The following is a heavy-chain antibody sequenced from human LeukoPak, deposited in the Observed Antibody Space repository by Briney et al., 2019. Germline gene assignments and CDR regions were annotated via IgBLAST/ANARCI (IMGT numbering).Heavy chain of an antibody. Sequence: GGSLRLSCVASGFTFSNYWMHWVRQAPGKGLEWVSVLQSGGSAYYTDSVQGRFTMSRDNSRNTLYLQMNSLRVEDTAVYFCARGSGSHWGQGILVTVSS. J-gene: IGHJ4*02. CDR2: LQSGGSA. CDR1: GFTFSNYW. V-gene: IGHV3-53*01. D-gene: IGHD7-27*01. CDR3: ARGSGSH.